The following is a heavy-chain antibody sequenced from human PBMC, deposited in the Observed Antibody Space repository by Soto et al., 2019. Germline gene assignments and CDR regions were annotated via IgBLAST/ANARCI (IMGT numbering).Heavy chain of an antibody. J-gene: IGHJ4*02. CDR3: ARGGFWSGYYSWFAP. Sequence: QVQLVQSGAEVKKPGSSVKVSCKTSGGTISNYAISWVRQAPGQGLEWMGGIIPLFGTTNYAQKFQGRVTITADQSPSTASMELSSLRSEDTAVYYCARGGFWSGYYSWFAPWGQGTLVTVSS. CDR2: IIPLFGTT. V-gene: IGHV1-69*12. CDR1: GGTISNYA. D-gene: IGHD3-3*01.